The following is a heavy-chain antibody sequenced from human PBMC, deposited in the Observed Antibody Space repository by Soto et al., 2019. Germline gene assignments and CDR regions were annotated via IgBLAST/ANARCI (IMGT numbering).Heavy chain of an antibody. Sequence: EVQLVESGGGLVQPGGSLRLFCAASGFSISDHYMDWVRQAPGKGLEWVGRSRNKPASYTTEYAAAVKGRFTISRDDSKNSLYLQMNSLKTEDTAMYFCARSQAGSTDYWGQGTLVTVSS. CDR2: SRNKPASYTT. CDR1: GFSISDHY. D-gene: IGHD6-13*01. V-gene: IGHV3-72*01. J-gene: IGHJ4*02. CDR3: ARSQAGSTDY.